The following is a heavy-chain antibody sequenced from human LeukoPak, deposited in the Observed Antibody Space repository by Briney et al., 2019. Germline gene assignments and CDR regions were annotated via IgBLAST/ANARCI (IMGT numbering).Heavy chain of an antibody. CDR3: ARQKGACFYDSSGYGAFDI. CDR1: GYSFTSYW. Sequence: RGESLKISFKGSGYSFTSYWIGWVRQLPGKGLEWMGIIYPGDSDTRHSPSFQGQVTLSADQSISTAYLHGSSLKASDTAMYYCARQKGACFYDSSGYGAFDIWGQGTMVTVSS. D-gene: IGHD3-22*01. CDR2: IYPGDSDT. V-gene: IGHV5-51*01. J-gene: IGHJ3*02.